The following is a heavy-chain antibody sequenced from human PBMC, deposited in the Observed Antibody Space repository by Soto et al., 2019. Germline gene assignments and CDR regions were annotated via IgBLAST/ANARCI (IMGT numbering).Heavy chain of an antibody. V-gene: IGHV3-23*01. CDR1: GFTFRNFV. CDR3: AQDRGLGVVRPYHDY. Sequence: EVQLLESGGGMVQPGGSLRVSCAASGFTFRNFVMSWVSQAPGKGLEWVSAIRGTGGETFYAGSVKGRFTMSRDNSKNTWYLQMISLRDEDTALYFCAQDRGLGVVRPYHDYWGQGTLVTVSS. J-gene: IGHJ4*02. D-gene: IGHD2-21*01. CDR2: IRGTGGET.